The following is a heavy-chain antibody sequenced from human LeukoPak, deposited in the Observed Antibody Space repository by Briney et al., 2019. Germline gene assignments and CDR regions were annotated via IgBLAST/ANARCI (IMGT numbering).Heavy chain of an antibody. CDR1: GFTFSSSS. CDR3: ARDRGRYTSGWYFDY. D-gene: IGHD6-19*01. Sequence: PGGSLRLSCAVSGFTFSSSSLNWVRQAPGKGLEWVSSITRQSTYIYYADSMKGRFTISRDSAKNSLYLQMNSLRAEDTAVYYCARDRGRYTSGWYFDYWGQGTLVTVSS. CDR2: ITRQSTYI. V-gene: IGHV3-21*01. J-gene: IGHJ4*02.